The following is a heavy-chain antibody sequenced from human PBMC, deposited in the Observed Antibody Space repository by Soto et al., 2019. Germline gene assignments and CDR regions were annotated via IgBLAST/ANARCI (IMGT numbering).Heavy chain of an antibody. D-gene: IGHD3-3*01. Sequence: PGGSLRLSCAASGFTFSSYGMHWVRQAPGKGLEWVAVILYDGSNKYYADSVKGRFTISRDNSKNTLYLQMNSLRAEDTAVYYCAKDTGHYDFWSGYLRTADYYYGMDVWGQGTTVTVSS. CDR2: ILYDGSNK. CDR1: GFTFSSYG. J-gene: IGHJ6*02. V-gene: IGHV3-30*18. CDR3: AKDTGHYDFWSGYLRTADYYYGMDV.